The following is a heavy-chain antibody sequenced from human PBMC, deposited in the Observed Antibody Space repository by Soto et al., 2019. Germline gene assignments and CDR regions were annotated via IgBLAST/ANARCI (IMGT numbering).Heavy chain of an antibody. CDR3: AHRSSSGWFLDY. J-gene: IGHJ4*02. Sequence: QITLKESGPPLVKPTQTLTLTCTFSGFSLSTSGVGVGWIRQPPGKALEWLALIYWDDDKRYSPSLKSRLTITKDTSKNQVVLTMTNMDPVDTATYYCAHRSSSGWFLDYWGQGTLVTVSS. D-gene: IGHD6-19*01. CDR1: GFSLSTSGVG. V-gene: IGHV2-5*02. CDR2: IYWDDDK.